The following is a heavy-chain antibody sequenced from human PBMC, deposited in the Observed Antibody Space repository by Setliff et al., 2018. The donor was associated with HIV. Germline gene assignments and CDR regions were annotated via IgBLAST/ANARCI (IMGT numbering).Heavy chain of an antibody. V-gene: IGHV1-3*01. Sequence: ASVKVSCKASGYTFTTYSLHWVRQAPGQSLEWMGWINVGKGDTKSSQKFQGRFTITTDTSANTAYMELSSLTSDDTAVYYCATAKEHWLTEGGFDFWGQGTLVTVSS. J-gene: IGHJ4*02. D-gene: IGHD6-19*01. CDR3: ATAKEHWLTEGGFDF. CDR2: INVGKGDT. CDR1: GYTFTTYS.